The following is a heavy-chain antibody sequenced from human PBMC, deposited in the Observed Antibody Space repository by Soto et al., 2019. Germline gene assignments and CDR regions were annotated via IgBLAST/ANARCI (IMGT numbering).Heavy chain of an antibody. J-gene: IGHJ6*02. CDR3: AKDRGFGAGHGMDV. Sequence: EVQLLESGGDLVQPGGSLRLSCEASGFTFSNYAMSWVRQAPGKGLEWVTGISARGGTTYYVDSVKGRFTISRDNSTNTLYLQMNALIAEDRAVYYCAKDRGFGAGHGMDVWGQGTTVTVSS. CDR1: GFTFSNYA. CDR2: ISARGGTT. D-gene: IGHD3-10*01. V-gene: IGHV3-23*01.